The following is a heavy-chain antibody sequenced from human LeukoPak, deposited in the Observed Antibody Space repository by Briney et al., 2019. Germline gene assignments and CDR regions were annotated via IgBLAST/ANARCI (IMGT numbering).Heavy chain of an antibody. CDR1: GFTFSSYW. D-gene: IGHD4-17*01. V-gene: IGHV3-74*01. Sequence: PGGSLRLSCAASGFTFSSYWMHWVRQAPGKGLVWVSRINSDGSSTSDADSVKGRFTISRDNAKNTLYLQMNSLRAEDTAVYYCARGNGDYPRSSDYWGQGTLVTVSS. CDR3: ARGNGDYPRSSDY. CDR2: INSDGSST. J-gene: IGHJ4*02.